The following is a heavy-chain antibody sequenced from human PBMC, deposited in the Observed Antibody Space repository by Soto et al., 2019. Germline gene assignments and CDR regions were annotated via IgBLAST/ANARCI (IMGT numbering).Heavy chain of an antibody. V-gene: IGHV3-30*18. D-gene: IGHD6-6*01. CDR2: MSNDGSNK. CDR3: AKGSSSVYYYYYGIDV. CDR1: GFTFSGYG. Sequence: GGSLRLSCVASGFTFSGYGMHWVRQAPGKGLEWVAVMSNDGSNKYYADSVKGRFTISRDNSTNMLYLQMNSLRTEDTAVYYCAKGSSSVYYYYYGIDVWGQGTTVTVSS. J-gene: IGHJ6*02.